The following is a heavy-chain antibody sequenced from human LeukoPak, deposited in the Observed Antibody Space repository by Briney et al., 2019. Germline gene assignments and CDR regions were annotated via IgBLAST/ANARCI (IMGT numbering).Heavy chain of an antibody. J-gene: IGHJ4*02. D-gene: IGHD1-26*01. CDR3: AKEYIVGATFGPSLYARSRTADY. V-gene: IGHV3-23*01. Sequence: GGSQRLSCAASGFTFSSYAMSWVRQAPGKGLEWVSGISGSGGSTYYADSVRGRFTISRDNSKNTLYLQMNSLRAEDTAVYYCAKEYIVGATFGPSLYARSRTADYWGQGTLVTVSS. CDR1: GFTFSSYA. CDR2: ISGSGGST.